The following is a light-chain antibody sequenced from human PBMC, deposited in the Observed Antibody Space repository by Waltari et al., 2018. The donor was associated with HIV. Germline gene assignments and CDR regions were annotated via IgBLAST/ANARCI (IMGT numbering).Light chain of an antibody. CDR1: TVGREY. Sequence: SYELAQPTSVSVSPGQTATITCSGNTVGREYSCWYQHKPGQSPVLVIYQDNKRPPGIPERFSGASSVKTATLTIGGAQAVDEADYYCQTWDTTAVMFGGGTKLTVL. CDR3: QTWDTTAVM. V-gene: IGLV3-1*01. J-gene: IGLJ3*02. CDR2: QDN.